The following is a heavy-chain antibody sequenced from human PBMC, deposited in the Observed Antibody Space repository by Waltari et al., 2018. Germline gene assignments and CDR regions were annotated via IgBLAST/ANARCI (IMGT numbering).Heavy chain of an antibody. J-gene: IGHJ3*02. CDR3: ARRAGGGYCSSTSCPGRGKAFDI. CDR1: GGSISSYY. Sequence: QVQLQESGPGLVKPSETLSLTCTVSGGSISSYYWSWIRQPPGKGLEWIGYIYYSGSTNYNPSLKSRVTISVDTSKNQFSLKLSSVTAADTAVYYCARRAGGGYCSSTSCPGRGKAFDIWGQGTMVTVSS. CDR2: IYYSGST. D-gene: IGHD2-2*01. V-gene: IGHV4-59*08.